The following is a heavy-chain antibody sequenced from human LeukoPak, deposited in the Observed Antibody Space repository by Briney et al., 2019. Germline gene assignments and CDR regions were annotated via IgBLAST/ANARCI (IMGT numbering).Heavy chain of an antibody. D-gene: IGHD3-22*01. J-gene: IGHJ4*02. Sequence: GGSLRLSCAASGFTFDDYGMSWVRQAPGKGLEWVSGINWNGGSTGYADSVKGRFTISRDNSKNTLYLQMNSLRAEDTAVYYCARAIFGDSSGYWRAQWGIEPQKYYFDYWGQGTLVTVSS. CDR3: ARAIFGDSSGYWRAQWGIEPQKYYFDY. V-gene: IGHV3-20*04. CDR2: INWNGGST. CDR1: GFTFDDYG.